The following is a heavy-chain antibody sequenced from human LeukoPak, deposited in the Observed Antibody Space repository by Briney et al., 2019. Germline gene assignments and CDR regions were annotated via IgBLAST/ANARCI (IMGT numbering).Heavy chain of an antibody. CDR2: IIPIFGTA. CDR1: GGTFSSYA. CDR3: ATGLTGIEPDWYFDL. J-gene: IGHJ2*01. D-gene: IGHD7-27*01. Sequence: GASVKVSCKASGGTFSSYAISWVRQAPGQGLEWMGGIIPIFGTANYAQKFQGRVTITADESTSTAYMELSSLRSEDTAVYYCATGLTGIEPDWYFDLWGRGTLVTVSS. V-gene: IGHV1-69*13.